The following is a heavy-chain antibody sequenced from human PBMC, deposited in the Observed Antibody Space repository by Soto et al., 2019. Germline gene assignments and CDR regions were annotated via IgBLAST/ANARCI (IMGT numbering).Heavy chain of an antibody. CDR3: ARVVTVVKSFHYWYFDL. V-gene: IGHV1-69*12. D-gene: IGHD2-15*01. J-gene: IGHJ2*01. CDR2: IIPIFGTA. Sequence: QVQLVQSGAEVKKPGSSVKVSCKASGGTFSSYAISWVRQAPGQGLEWMGGIIPIFGTANYAQKFQGRVTITADESTSTAYIELSSLRSEDTAVYYCARVVTVVKSFHYWYFDLWGRGTRFTVSS. CDR1: GGTFSSYA.